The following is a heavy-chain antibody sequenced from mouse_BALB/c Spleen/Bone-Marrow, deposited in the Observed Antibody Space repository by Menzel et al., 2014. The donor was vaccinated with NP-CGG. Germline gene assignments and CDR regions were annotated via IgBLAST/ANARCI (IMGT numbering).Heavy chain of an antibody. CDR2: IDPANGNT. D-gene: IGHD1-1*01. Sequence: VQLQQSGAELVKPGASVKLSCTASGFNIKDTYMHWVKQRPEPGLEWIGRIDPANGNTKYDPKFQGKATITADTSSNTAYLQLSSLTSEDTAVYYCASYYYGSSLFAYWSQGTLVTVSA. J-gene: IGHJ3*01. CDR1: GFNIKDTY. V-gene: IGHV14-3*02. CDR3: ASYYYGSSLFAY.